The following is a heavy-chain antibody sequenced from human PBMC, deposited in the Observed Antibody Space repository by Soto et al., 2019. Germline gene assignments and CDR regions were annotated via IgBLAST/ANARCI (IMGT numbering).Heavy chain of an antibody. Sequence: GGSLRLSCAASGFTFSRYGMTWVRQAPGKGLEWVSVISGSGDNTYYADSVKGRFTISRDNSKNTLYLQMNSLRAEDTAVYYCAKVIRPYCSGGSCAFDIWGQGTMVTVSS. CDR3: AKVIRPYCSGGSCAFDI. D-gene: IGHD2-15*01. CDR2: ISGSGDNT. V-gene: IGHV3-23*01. J-gene: IGHJ3*02. CDR1: GFTFSRYG.